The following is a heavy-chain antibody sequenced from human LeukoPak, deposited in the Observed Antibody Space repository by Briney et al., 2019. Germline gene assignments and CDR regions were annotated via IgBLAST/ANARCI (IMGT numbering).Heavy chain of an antibody. J-gene: IGHJ1*01. CDR2: INTDGSHK. V-gene: IGHV3-74*01. Sequence: GGSLRLSCAASGFTFSSYWMHWVRHAPGKGLVWVSHINTDGSHKNYADSVKGRFTISRDNAKNTLYLQMNSLRAEDTAVYYCARDEGSSGGSSTSCKKRWGQGTLVTVSS. CDR1: GFTFSSYW. CDR3: ARDEGSSGGSSTSCKKR. D-gene: IGHD2-2*01.